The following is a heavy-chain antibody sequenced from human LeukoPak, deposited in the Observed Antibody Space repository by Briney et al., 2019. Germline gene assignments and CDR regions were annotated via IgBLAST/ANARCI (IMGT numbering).Heavy chain of an antibody. CDR1: GYGVTIPY. D-gene: IGHD3-10*01. CDR3: AHIGFGENVYVFDI. V-gene: IGHV1-45*02. J-gene: IGHJ3*02. Sequence: ASVKVSCEASGYGVTIPYLHELRQAPGQALEWMAWITPFNGNTKYAQKFQDRVTITRDRAVSTVYMELSSLRSDDTALYYCAHIGFGENVYVFDIWGQGTMVTVSS. CDR2: ITPFNGNT.